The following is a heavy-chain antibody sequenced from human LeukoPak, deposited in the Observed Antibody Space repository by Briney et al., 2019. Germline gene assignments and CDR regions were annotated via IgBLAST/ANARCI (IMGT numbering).Heavy chain of an antibody. Sequence: ASVKVSCKASGYTFTSYDINWVRQATGQGLEWMGWMNPNSGNTGYAQKFQGRVTMTRDTSTSTVYMELSSLRSEDTAVYYCARDFYDSSGYYPYYFDYWGQGTLVTVSS. CDR2: MNPNSGNT. CDR3: ARDFYDSSGYYPYYFDY. J-gene: IGHJ4*02. V-gene: IGHV1-8*01. CDR1: GYTFTSYD. D-gene: IGHD3-22*01.